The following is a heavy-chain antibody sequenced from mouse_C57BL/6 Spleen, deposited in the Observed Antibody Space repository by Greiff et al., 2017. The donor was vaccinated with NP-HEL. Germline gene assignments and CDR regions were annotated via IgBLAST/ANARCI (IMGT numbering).Heavy chain of an antibody. D-gene: IGHD2-10*01. J-gene: IGHJ4*01. V-gene: IGHV5-9-1*02. CDR2: ISSGGDYI. CDR3: TRGVTYSYYYAMDY. Sequence: EVKLMESGEGLVKPGGSLKLSCAASGFTFSSYAMSWVRQTPEKRLEWVAYISSGGDYIYYADTVKGRFTISRDNDRNTLYLQMSSLKSEDTAMYYCTRGVTYSYYYAMDYWGQGTSVTVSS. CDR1: GFTFSSYA.